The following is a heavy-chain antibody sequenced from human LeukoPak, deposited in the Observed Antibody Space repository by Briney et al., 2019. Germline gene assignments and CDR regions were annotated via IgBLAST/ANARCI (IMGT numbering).Heavy chain of an antibody. CDR1: GFTFNSYA. V-gene: IGHV3-30-3*01. Sequence: PGGSLRLSCAASGFTFNSYAMHWVRQAPGKGLEWVAVISYDGSNKYYADSVKGRFTISRDNSKNTLYLQMNSLRAEDTAVYYCARGGSGPPDAFDIWGQGTMVTVSS. D-gene: IGHD2-15*01. CDR3: ARGGSGPPDAFDI. J-gene: IGHJ3*02. CDR2: ISYDGSNK.